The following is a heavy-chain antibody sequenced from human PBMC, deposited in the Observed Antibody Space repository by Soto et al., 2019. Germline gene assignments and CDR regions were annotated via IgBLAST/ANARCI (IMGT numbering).Heavy chain of an antibody. V-gene: IGHV3-23*01. CDR2: ISGSGGTT. CDR1: GLTFSNSA. J-gene: IGHJ5*02. CDR3: AKRRGGDLVVMPADTGFDP. Sequence: EVQLLESGGGLVQPGGSLRLSCAASGLTFSNSAMNWVRQAPGKGLHWVSSISGSGGTTYYADSVKGRFTISRDNCKNTLYLQTNSLRAEDTAVYYCAKRRGGDLVVMPADTGFDPWGQGTLLTLSS. D-gene: IGHD6-25*01.